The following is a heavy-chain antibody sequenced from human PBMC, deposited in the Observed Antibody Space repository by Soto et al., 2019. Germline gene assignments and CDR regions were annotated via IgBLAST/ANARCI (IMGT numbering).Heavy chain of an antibody. J-gene: IGHJ4*02. CDR2: ISAYNGKT. D-gene: IGHD3-22*01. CDR1: GYTFTSYG. CDR3: ARGKVINNGFDY. V-gene: IGHV1-18*01. Sequence: ASVKASCKASGYTFTSYGISWVRQAPGQGLEWMGWISAYNGKTNYAQKLQGRVTMTTDTSTSTDYMERRSLRSDDTAVYYCARGKVINNGFDYCGQGTRVTVCS.